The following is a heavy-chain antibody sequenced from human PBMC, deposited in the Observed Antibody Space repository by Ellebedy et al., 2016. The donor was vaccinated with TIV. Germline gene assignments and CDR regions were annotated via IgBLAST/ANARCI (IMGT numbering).Heavy chain of an antibody. CDR3: AKDWGTTEIDY. J-gene: IGHJ4*02. CDR1: GFVFEAYG. CDR2: LTWKNINI. D-gene: IGHD3-16*01. Sequence: GGSLRLSXAASGFVFEAYGMHWVRQTPGKGLEWVSGLTWKNINIGYADSVKGRFTISRDDSKNTVYLQMNSLRPEDTAVYYCAKDWGTTEIDYWGQGTLVTVSS. V-gene: IGHV3-9*01.